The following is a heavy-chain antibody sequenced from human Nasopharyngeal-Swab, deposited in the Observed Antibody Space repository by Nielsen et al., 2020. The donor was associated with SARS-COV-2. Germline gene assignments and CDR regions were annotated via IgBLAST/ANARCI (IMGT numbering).Heavy chain of an antibody. CDR3: ARDGLDYDFWSAYFMDV. J-gene: IGHJ6*02. V-gene: IGHV3-21*01. D-gene: IGHD3-3*01. Sequence: GESLKISCAASGFTFNNYNFNWVRQAPGKGLEWVSSISSSSSYIYYADSVPGRFTISRDNAKNSLYLQMNSLRAEDTAVYYCARDGLDYDFWSAYFMDVWGQGTTVTVSS. CDR1: GFTFNNYN. CDR2: ISSSSSYI.